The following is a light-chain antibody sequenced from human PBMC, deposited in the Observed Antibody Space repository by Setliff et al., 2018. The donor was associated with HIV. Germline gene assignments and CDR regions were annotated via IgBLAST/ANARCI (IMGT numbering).Light chain of an antibody. CDR2: AVS. V-gene: IGLV2-14*03. CDR1: SSDVVDYNY. J-gene: IGLJ2*01. CDR3: SSYTSSSTL. Sequence: QSALAQPASVSGSPGQSITISCTGTSSDVVDYNYVSWYQQYSGKAPKLMIYAVSNRPSGVSNRFSGSKSGNTASLTISGLQAEDEADYYCSSYTSSSTLFGGGTKVTVL.